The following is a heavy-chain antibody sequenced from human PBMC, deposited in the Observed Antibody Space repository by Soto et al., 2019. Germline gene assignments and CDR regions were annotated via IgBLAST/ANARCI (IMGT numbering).Heavy chain of an antibody. V-gene: IGHV5-51*03. J-gene: IGHJ4*02. CDR3: ASLDGGYYDY. CDR1: GYDFTNFW. D-gene: IGHD3-16*01. CDR2: IYPDDSDT. Sequence: VQLVQSGAEVKKPGESLKISCQTSGYDFTNFWIGWVRQMPGKGLEWMGIIYPDDSDTRYSPSFQGQVTISADESLTTAYLQWGSLKASDSAMYYCASLDGGYYDYWGQGTLVTVSS.